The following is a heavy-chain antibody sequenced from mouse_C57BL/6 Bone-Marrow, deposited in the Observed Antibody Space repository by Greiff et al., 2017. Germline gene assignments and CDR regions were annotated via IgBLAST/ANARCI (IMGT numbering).Heavy chain of an antibody. CDR2: ISNGGGSA. D-gene: IGHD1-1*01. V-gene: IGHV5-12*01. CDR1: GFTFSDYY. J-gene: IGHJ4*01. CDR3: ARRIYYYPYYAMDY. Sequence: DVQLVESGGGLVQPGGSLKLSCAASGFTFSDYYMYWVRQTPEKRLEWVAYISNGGGSAYYPDTVKGRFTISRDNAKNTLYLQMSRLKSEDTAMYYCARRIYYYPYYAMDYWGQGTSVTVSS.